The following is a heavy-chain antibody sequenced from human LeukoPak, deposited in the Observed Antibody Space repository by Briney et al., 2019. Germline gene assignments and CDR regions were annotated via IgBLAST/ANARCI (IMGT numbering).Heavy chain of an antibody. D-gene: IGHD4-17*01. CDR2: ITPFNGNT. J-gene: IGHJ6*02. CDR1: GYTFTYRY. V-gene: IGHV1-45*02. CDR3: ASGVTTPTPYGMDV. Sequence: GASVKVSCKASGYTFTYRYLHWVRQAPGQALEWMGWITPFNGNTNYAQKFQDRVTITRDRSMSTAYMELSSLRSEDTAMYYCASGVTTPTPYGMDVWGQGTTVIVSS.